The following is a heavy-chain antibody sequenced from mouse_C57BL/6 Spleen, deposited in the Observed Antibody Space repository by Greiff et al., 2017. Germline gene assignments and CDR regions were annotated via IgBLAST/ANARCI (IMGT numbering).Heavy chain of an antibody. CDR3: ARWDYGSSLYYAMGY. D-gene: IGHD1-1*01. CDR2: IHPNSGST. V-gene: IGHV1-64*01. Sequence: QVQLQQPGAELVKPGASVKLSCKASGYTFTSYWMHWVKQRPGQGLEWIGMIHPNSGSTNYNEKFKSKATLTVDKSSSTAYMPLSSLTSADSAVYYWARWDYGSSLYYAMGYWGQGTSVTVSS. CDR1: GYTFTSYW. J-gene: IGHJ4*01.